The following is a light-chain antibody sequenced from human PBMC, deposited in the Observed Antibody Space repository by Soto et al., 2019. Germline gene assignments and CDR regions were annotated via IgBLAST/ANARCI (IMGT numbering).Light chain of an antibody. J-gene: IGLJ1*01. Sequence: QSALAQDASVSGSPGQSITISCTGTSSDVGGYNYVSWYQHHPGKANKLMIYDVFTRPSGVSNRFSGSKSGNTASLTFSALQAEDEADYYCTSWTSTSTYVFGSGTKVTVL. CDR2: DVF. V-gene: IGLV2-14*03. CDR1: SSDVGGYNY. CDR3: TSWTSTSTYV.